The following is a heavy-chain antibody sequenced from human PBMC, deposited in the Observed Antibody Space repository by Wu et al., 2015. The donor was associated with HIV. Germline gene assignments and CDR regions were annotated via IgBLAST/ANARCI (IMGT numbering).Heavy chain of an antibody. CDR1: GYTFTSYD. CDR2: MNPNSGNT. CDR3: ARVGDSSGYYYLGYYYYYMDV. J-gene: IGHJ6*03. V-gene: IGHV1-8*03. Sequence: QVQLVQSGAEVKKPGASVKVSCKASGYTFTSYDINWVRQATGQGLEWMGWMNPNSGNTGYAQKFQGRVTITRNTSISTAYMELSSLRSEDTAVYYCARVGDSSGYYYLGYYYYYMDVWGKGTTVTVSS. D-gene: IGHD3-22*01.